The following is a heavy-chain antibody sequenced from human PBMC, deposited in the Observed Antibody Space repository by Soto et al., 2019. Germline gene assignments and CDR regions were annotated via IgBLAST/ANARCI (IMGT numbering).Heavy chain of an antibody. D-gene: IGHD3-22*01. CDR2: IGGSGRTT. V-gene: IGHV3-23*01. CDR3: AKSRYSDSSGDFYDY. CDR1: AFTFNNYA. Sequence: EVQLLESGGGLVQPGGSLSLSCAASAFTFNNYAMSWVRQAPGKGLEWVSGIGGSGRTTYYADSVKGRFTISRDNSNNSLFLQMNSLRAEDTAVYYCAKSRYSDSSGDFYDYWGQGTLVTVSS. J-gene: IGHJ4*02.